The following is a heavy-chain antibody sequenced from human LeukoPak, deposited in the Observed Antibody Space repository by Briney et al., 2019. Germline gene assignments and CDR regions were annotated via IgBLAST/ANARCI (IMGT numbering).Heavy chain of an antibody. J-gene: IGHJ6*02. CDR3: ARDLLYDSGYYYGMDV. Sequence: PGGSLRLSCAASGFTFSNYGMHWVRQAPGKGLEWVAVIWYDGSNKYYADSVKGRFTISRDNSKNTLYLQMNSLRAGDTAVYYCARDLLYDSGYYYGMDVWGQGATVTVSS. D-gene: IGHD3-3*01. CDR2: IWYDGSNK. CDR1: GFTFSNYG. V-gene: IGHV3-33*01.